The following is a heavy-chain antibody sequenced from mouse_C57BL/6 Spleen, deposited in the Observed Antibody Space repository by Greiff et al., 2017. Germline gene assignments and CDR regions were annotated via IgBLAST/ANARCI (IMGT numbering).Heavy chain of an antibody. CDR1: GYAFSSSW. J-gene: IGHJ1*03. CDR2: IYPGDGDT. CDR3: ARGGYFDV. V-gene: IGHV1-82*01. Sequence: VQLQQSGPELVKPGASVKISCKASGYAFSSSWMNWVKQRPGKGLEWIGRIYPGDGDTNYNGKFKGKATLTADKSSSTAYMQLSSLTSEGSAVYFCARGGYFDVWGTGTTVTVSS.